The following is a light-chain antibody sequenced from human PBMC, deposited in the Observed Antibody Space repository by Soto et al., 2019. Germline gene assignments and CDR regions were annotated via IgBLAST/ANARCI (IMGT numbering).Light chain of an antibody. CDR2: GAS. J-gene: IGKJ1*01. Sequence: EIVLTQSPGTVSLSPGERAPLSCRASQSIDNDYLAWYQHKPGQAPRLLIYGASNRATGIPDRFSGSGSGTDFTLTINRVEPEDFAVYYCQQYGSSPMTFGQGTKVDIK. CDR1: QSIDNDY. V-gene: IGKV3-20*01. CDR3: QQYGSSPMT.